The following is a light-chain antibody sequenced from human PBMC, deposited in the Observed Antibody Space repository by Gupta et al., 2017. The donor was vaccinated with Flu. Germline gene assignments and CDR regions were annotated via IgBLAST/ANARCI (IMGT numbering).Light chain of an antibody. CDR1: NIGSKN. CDR2: GDS. V-gene: IGLV3-9*01. Sequence: GGNNIGSKNVHWYQQKPGQAPVLVIYGDSNRPSGIPERFSGSNSGNTATLTISRAQAGDEADDYCQVWDSSTARVFGGGTKLTVL. J-gene: IGLJ3*02. CDR3: QVWDSSTARV.